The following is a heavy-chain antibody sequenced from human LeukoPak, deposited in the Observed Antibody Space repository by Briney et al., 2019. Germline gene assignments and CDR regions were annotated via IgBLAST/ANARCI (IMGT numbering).Heavy chain of an antibody. J-gene: IGHJ1*01. Sequence: GGSLRLSCAASGFTFSSYGMHWVRQAPGKGLEWVAVISYDGSNKYYADSVKGRFTISRDNSKNTLYLQMNSLRAEDTAVYYCARPLGYDSSALEYFQHWGQGTLVTVSS. CDR1: GFTFSSYG. V-gene: IGHV3-30*03. CDR3: ARPLGYDSSALEYFQH. D-gene: IGHD3-22*01. CDR2: ISYDGSNK.